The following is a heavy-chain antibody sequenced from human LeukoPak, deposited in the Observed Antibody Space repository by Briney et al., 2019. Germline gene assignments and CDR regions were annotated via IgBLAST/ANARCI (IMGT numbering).Heavy chain of an antibody. CDR2: ISAYNGDT. J-gene: IGHJ4*02. CDR3: ARGGGVAAAGTNFDY. V-gene: IGHV1-18*01. CDR1: GYNFTRYG. D-gene: IGHD6-13*01. Sequence: ASVKVSCKASGYNFTRYGISWVRQAPGQGLEWTGWISAYNGDTNSAQKLQGRVTMTTDASTSTAYMDLRSLRSDDTAVYYWARGGGVAAAGTNFDYWGQGTLVTVSS.